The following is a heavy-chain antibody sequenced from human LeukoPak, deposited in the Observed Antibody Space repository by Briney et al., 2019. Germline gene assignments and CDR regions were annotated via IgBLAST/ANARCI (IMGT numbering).Heavy chain of an antibody. D-gene: IGHD6-19*01. CDR2: ISSSGSTI. CDR3: ARDLSVAGGFDY. J-gene: IGHJ4*02. Sequence: PGGSLRLSCAASGFTFSSYEMNWVRQAPGKGLEWVSYISSSGSTIYYADSVKGRFTISRDNAKNSLYLQMNSLRAEDTAVYYCARDLSVAGGFDYWGQGTLVTVSS. V-gene: IGHV3-48*03. CDR1: GFTFSSYE.